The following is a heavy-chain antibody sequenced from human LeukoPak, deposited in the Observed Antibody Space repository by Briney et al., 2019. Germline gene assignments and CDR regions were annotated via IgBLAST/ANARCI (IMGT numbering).Heavy chain of an antibody. J-gene: IGHJ3*01. CDR1: GFTFVTYG. V-gene: IGHV3-23*01. CDR3: AKDSFTVVRGVGSDDGFAV. CDR2: AGDSAATT. D-gene: IGHD3-10*01. Sequence: GGSLRLSCAASGFTFVTYGMSWVRQAPGKGLEWVSVAGDSAATTHYADSVKGRFFISRDNSKNTVHLQMNNLRAEDTAVYYCAKDSFTVVRGVGSDDGFAVWGQGTMVIVSS.